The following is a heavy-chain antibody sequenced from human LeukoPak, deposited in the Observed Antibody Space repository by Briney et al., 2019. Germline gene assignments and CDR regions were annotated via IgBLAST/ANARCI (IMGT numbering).Heavy chain of an antibody. V-gene: IGHV3-66*01. CDR1: GFTVSSNY. CDR2: IYSGGST. Sequence: PGGSLRLSCAASGFTVSSNYMSWVRQAPGKGLEWVSVIYSGGSTYYADSVKGRFTISRDNSKNTLYLQMSSLRAEDTAVYYCARIRWYDSSGPDYWGQGTLVTVSS. J-gene: IGHJ4*02. CDR3: ARIRWYDSSGPDY. D-gene: IGHD3-22*01.